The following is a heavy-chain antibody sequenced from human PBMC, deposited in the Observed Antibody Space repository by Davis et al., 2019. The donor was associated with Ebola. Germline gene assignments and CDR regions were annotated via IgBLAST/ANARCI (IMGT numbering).Heavy chain of an antibody. D-gene: IGHD3-3*01. CDR1: DASISGHY. J-gene: IGHJ4*02. V-gene: IGHV4-59*11. Sequence: PSETLSLTCTVSDASISGHYWNWFRQPPGKGLEWIGIIYDSGRTNYNPSLKSRVTISGDTSKNQFFLKLTSVTAADTAVYYCVRFGFGAFWGQGIPVTVSS. CDR3: VRFGFGAF. CDR2: IYDSGRT.